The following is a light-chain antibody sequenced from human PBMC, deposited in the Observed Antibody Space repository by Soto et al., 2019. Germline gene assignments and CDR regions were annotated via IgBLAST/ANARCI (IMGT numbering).Light chain of an antibody. CDR2: GVS. CDR3: SSYTSSSTLRV. Sequence: QSALTQPASVSGSPGQSITISCTGTSSDVGAYNYVSWYQQHPGKVPKLMIHGVSNRPSGVSNRFSGSKSGNTASLTISGLQAEDEADYYCSSYTSSSTLRVFGGGTKVTVL. V-gene: IGLV2-14*01. J-gene: IGLJ3*02. CDR1: SSDVGAYNY.